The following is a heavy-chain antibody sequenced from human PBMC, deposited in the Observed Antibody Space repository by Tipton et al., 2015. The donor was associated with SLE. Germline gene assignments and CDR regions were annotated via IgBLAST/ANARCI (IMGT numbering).Heavy chain of an antibody. V-gene: IGHV3-30*02. J-gene: IGHJ4*02. CDR3: AKSPTYYDSSKEGY. Sequence: SGAEVKKPGASAKVSCKASGYTFTSYGMHWVRQAPGKGLERVAFIRYDGSNKYYADSVKGRFTISRDNSKNTLYLQMNSLRAEDTAVYYCAKSPTYYDSSKEGYWGQGTLVTVSS. CDR2: IRYDGSNK. D-gene: IGHD3-3*01. CDR1: GYTFTSYG.